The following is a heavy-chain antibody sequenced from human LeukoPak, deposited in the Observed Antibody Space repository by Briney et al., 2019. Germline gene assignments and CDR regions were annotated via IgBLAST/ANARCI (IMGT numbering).Heavy chain of an antibody. V-gene: IGHV3-23*01. CDR2: ISGSGGST. CDR3: AKYATYYYDGLNQGVDY. D-gene: IGHD3-22*01. J-gene: IGHJ4*02. CDR1: GFTFSSYW. Sequence: GGSLRLSCAASGFTFSSYWMSWVRQAPGKGLEWVSSISGSGGSTYYIDSVKGRFTISRDDSKNTLYLEMNSLRAEDAAVYYCAKYATYYYDGLNQGVDYWGQGTLITVSS.